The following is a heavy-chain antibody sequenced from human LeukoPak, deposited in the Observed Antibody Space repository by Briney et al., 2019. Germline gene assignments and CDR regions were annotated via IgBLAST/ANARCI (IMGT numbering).Heavy chain of an antibody. D-gene: IGHD6-19*01. Sequence: PSETLSLTCTVSGDSFGSGSYYWSWIRQPPGKGLEWIGYIYYTGSTNYNPSLKSRLTISVDTSKNQFSLKLSSVTAADTAVYYCAREEAGSGWRDWFDPWGQGTLVTVSS. CDR3: AREEAGSGWRDWFDP. CDR1: GDSFGSGSYY. V-gene: IGHV4-61*01. J-gene: IGHJ5*02. CDR2: IYYTGST.